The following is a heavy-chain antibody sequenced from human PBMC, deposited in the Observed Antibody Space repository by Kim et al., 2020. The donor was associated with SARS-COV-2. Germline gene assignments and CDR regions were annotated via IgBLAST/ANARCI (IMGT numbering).Heavy chain of an antibody. CDR2: ET. D-gene: IGHD5-18*01. CDR3: ATGYSYGLLDF. J-gene: IGHJ4*02. V-gene: IGHV1-24*01. Sequence: ETLYSQKFQGRITMTQDTSTDTAYMELRSLRSEDTAEYYCATGYSYGLLDFWGLGTLVTVSS.